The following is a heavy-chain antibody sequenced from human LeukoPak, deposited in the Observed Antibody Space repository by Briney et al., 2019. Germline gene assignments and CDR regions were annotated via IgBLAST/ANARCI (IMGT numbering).Heavy chain of an antibody. J-gene: IGHJ3*02. D-gene: IGHD3-10*01. V-gene: IGHV3-66*01. CDR2: IYSGGST. CDR3: ARGGAGIGEAFDI. CDR1: GFTVSSNY. Sequence: GGSLRLSCAASGFTVSSNYMSWVRQAPGKGLEWVSVIYSGGSTYYADSVKGRFTISRDNSKNTLYLQMNSLRAEDTAVYYCARGGAGIGEAFDIWGQGTMVTVSS.